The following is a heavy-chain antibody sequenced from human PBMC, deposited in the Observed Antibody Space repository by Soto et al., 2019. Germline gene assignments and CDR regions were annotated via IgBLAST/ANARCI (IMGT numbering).Heavy chain of an antibody. D-gene: IGHD3-16*01. CDR2: VHYSGST. J-gene: IGHJ4*02. CDR3: GRGVDYYATSGYVSFDS. CDR1: GGSFHNFY. Sequence: PSETLSLTCTLSGGSFHNFYWLWIRQPPGKGLEWVGHVHYSGSTNYSPSLNSRATISLDTSKSQLSLKLRSVTAADTAMYFRGRGVDYYATSGYVSFDSWGQGIPVTVSS. V-gene: IGHV4-59*01.